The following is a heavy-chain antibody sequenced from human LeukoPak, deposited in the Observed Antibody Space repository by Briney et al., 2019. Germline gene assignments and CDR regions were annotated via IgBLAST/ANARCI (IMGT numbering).Heavy chain of an antibody. CDR1: GYTFTGYY. Sequence: ASVKVSCKASGYTFTGYYMHWVRQAPGQGLEWMGWINPNSGGTNYAQKFQGRVTMTRDTSISTAYMELSRLRSDDTAVYYCALRLGREDAFDIWGQGTMVTVSS. D-gene: IGHD2-15*01. J-gene: IGHJ3*02. CDR2: INPNSGGT. CDR3: ALRLGREDAFDI. V-gene: IGHV1-2*02.